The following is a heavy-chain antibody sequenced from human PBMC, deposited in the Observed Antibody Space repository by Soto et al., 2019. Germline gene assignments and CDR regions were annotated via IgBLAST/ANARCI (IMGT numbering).Heavy chain of an antibody. Sequence: SETLSLTCAVYGGSFSGYYWSWIRQPPGKGLEWIGEINHSGITNYNPSLKSRVTISVDTSKNQFSLKLSSVTAADTAVYYCARGRYDFWSGYYRTGIGWFDPWGQGTLVTVSS. J-gene: IGHJ5*02. CDR1: GGSFSGYY. D-gene: IGHD3-3*01. CDR2: INHSGIT. V-gene: IGHV4-34*01. CDR3: ARGRYDFWSGYYRTGIGWFDP.